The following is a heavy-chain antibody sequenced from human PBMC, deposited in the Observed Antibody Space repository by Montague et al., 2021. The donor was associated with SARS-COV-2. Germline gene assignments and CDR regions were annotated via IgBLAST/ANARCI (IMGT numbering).Heavy chain of an antibody. D-gene: IGHD4-17*01. CDR3: AKVHFGDYTWFDP. CDR2: ISYDGSNK. Sequence: SLRLSCAASGFTFSRYGMHWVRQAPGKGLEWVAVISYDGSNKYYADSVKGRFTICRDNSKSTLYLQMNSLRAEDTAVYYCAKVHFGDYTWFDPWGQGTLVTVSS. V-gene: IGHV3-30*18. CDR1: GFTFSRYG. J-gene: IGHJ5*02.